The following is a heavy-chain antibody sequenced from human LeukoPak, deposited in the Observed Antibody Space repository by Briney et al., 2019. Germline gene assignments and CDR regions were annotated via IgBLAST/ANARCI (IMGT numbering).Heavy chain of an antibody. J-gene: IGHJ4*02. Sequence: PGGSLRLSCAASGFTFSDYYMSWIRQAPGKGLEWVSYISSSGSTTYYADSVKGRFTISRDNAKNSLYLQMNSLRAEDTAVYYCAREDIMVRGDFVYWGQGTLVTVSS. D-gene: IGHD3-10*01. CDR2: ISSSGSTT. CDR3: AREDIMVRGDFVY. CDR1: GFTFSDYY. V-gene: IGHV3-11*04.